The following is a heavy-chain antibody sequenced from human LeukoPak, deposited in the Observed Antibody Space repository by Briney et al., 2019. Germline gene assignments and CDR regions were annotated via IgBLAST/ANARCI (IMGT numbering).Heavy chain of an antibody. D-gene: IGHD3-22*01. J-gene: IGHJ3*02. CDR2: IYPGDSDT. CDR3: ARAWSGYYYEGAFDI. Sequence: PGGALQISCKGSGYIFTSYWIGWVRQMPGKGLEWMGIIYPGDSDTRYSPSFQGQVTISADKSISTAYLQWSSLKASDTAMYYCARAWSGYYYEGAFDIGGQGTMVTVSS. V-gene: IGHV5-51*01. CDR1: GYIFTSYW.